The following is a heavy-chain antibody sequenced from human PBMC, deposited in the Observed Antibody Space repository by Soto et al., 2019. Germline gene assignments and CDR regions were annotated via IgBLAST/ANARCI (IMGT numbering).Heavy chain of an antibody. Sequence: EVQLLESGGGLVQPGGSLRLSCAAYGFTFSSYAMSWVRQAPGKGLEWVSAISGSGGSTYYADSVKVRFTISRDNSKNTLYLQMNRLRAEDTAVYYCHGGEEWPLYYFDSWGQGTLVTVSS. CDR3: HGGEEWPLYYFDS. CDR2: ISGSGGST. J-gene: IGHJ4*02. D-gene: IGHD3-3*01. CDR1: GFTFSSYA. V-gene: IGHV3-23*01.